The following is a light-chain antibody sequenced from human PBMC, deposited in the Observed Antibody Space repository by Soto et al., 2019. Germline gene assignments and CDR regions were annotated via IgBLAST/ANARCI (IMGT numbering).Light chain of an antibody. V-gene: IGLV2-14*01. Sequence: QSVLTQPASVSGSPGQSITISCTGTSSDVGGYNYVSWYQQHPGKAPKLIIYEVSNRPSGVSNRFSGSKSGNTASLTISGLQAEDESDYYCSSSTSSSSYVLGNGTKLTVL. CDR3: SSSTSSSSYV. J-gene: IGLJ1*01. CDR1: SSDVGGYNY. CDR2: EVS.